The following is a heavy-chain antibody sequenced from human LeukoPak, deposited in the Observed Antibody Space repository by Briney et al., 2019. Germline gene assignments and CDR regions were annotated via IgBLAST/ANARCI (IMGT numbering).Heavy chain of an antibody. Sequence: SETLSLTCTVSGYSISSGYYWGWIRQPPGKGLEWIGSIYHSGSTYYNPSLKSRVTISVDTSKNHFSLKLSSVTAADTAVYYCARLQSYYYNYMDVWGKGTTVTISS. J-gene: IGHJ6*03. CDR1: GYSISSGYY. CDR3: ARLQSYYYNYMDV. V-gene: IGHV4-38-2*02. CDR2: IYHSGST. D-gene: IGHD5-24*01.